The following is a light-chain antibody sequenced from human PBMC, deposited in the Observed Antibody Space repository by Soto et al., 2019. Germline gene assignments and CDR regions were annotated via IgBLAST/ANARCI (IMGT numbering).Light chain of an antibody. J-gene: IGKJ2*01. Sequence: DIQMTQSPSTLSASVGDRVTITCRASQSISSWLAWYQQKPGKAPKLLIYKASSLESGVQSRFSGSGAGTEFTLTISSLQPDEFATYYCQQYNSYSTFGQGTKLEIK. CDR2: KAS. CDR1: QSISSW. V-gene: IGKV1-5*03. CDR3: QQYNSYST.